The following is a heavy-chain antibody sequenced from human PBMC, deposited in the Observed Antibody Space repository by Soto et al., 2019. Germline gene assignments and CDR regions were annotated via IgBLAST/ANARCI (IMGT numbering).Heavy chain of an antibody. CDR2: IWYDGSNK. D-gene: IGHD3-22*01. CDR3: ARDRLQLIYYYDSSGYYYGIDY. J-gene: IGHJ4*02. V-gene: IGHV3-33*08. CDR1: GFTFSNAW. Sequence: GSLRLSCAASGFTFSNAWMNWVRQAPGKGLEWVAVIWYDGSNKYYADSVKGRFTISRDNSKNTLYLQMNSLRAEDTAVYYCARDRLQLIYYYDSSGYYYGIDYWGQGTLVTVSS.